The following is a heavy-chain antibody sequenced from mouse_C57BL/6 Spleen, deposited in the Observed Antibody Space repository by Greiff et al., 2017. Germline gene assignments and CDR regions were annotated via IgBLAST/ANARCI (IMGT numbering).Heavy chain of an antibody. CDR1: GYSFTGYY. CDR2: INPSTGGT. Sequence: EVQLQQSGPELVKPGASVKISCKASGYSFTGYYMNWVKQSPEKSLEWIGEINPSTGGTTYNQKFKAKATLTVDKSSSTAYMQLKSLTSEDSAVYYCARPRDYYGSSYYYWGQGTTLTVSS. D-gene: IGHD1-1*01. V-gene: IGHV1-42*01. J-gene: IGHJ2*01. CDR3: ARPRDYYGSSYYY.